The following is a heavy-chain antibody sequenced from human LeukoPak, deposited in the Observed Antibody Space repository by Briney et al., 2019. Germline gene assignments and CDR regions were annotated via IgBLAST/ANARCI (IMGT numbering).Heavy chain of an antibody. CDR1: GGSISRDY. CDR3: AHGGNSGSYSEH. Sequence: SDTLSLTCTVSGGSISRDYWTWIRQPAGKGLEWIGRFYTSGSTDYNPSLESRVSISVDTSKNQFSLKLSSVTAADTAMYYCAHGGNSGSYSEHWGQGILVTVSS. V-gene: IGHV4-4*07. D-gene: IGHD1-26*01. CDR2: FYTSGST. J-gene: IGHJ4*02.